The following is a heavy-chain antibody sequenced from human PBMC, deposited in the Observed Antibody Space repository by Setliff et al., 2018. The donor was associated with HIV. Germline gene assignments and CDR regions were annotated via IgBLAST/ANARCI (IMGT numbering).Heavy chain of an antibody. V-gene: IGHV3-30*15. CDR1: GFIFSTFP. D-gene: IGHD3-16*01. CDR2: MSGDANSQ. Sequence: GGSLRLSCAASGFIFSTFPMHWVRQAPGKGLEWVAVMSGDANSQYYADSVRGRFTITTDESTSTAYMELRSLTSEDTAVYYCARDLDEAVKDADNYVPLDLWGQGTLVTVSS. J-gene: IGHJ5*02. CDR3: ARDLDEAVKDADNYVPLDL.